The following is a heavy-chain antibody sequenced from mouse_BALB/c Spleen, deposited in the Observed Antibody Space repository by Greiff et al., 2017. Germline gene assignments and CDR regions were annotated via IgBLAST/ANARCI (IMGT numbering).Heavy chain of an antibody. Sequence: VQLQQSGAGLVQPKGSLKLSCAASGFTFNAYAMNWVRQAPGKGVEWVARIRSKSNNYATYYADSVKDRFTISRDDSQSMLYLQMNNLKTEDTAMYYCVREDGNDVWFAYWGQGTLVTVSA. CDR3: VREDGNDVWFAY. CDR2: IRSKSNNYAT. J-gene: IGHJ3*01. D-gene: IGHD2-2*01. CDR1: GFTFNAYA. V-gene: IGHV10-1*02.